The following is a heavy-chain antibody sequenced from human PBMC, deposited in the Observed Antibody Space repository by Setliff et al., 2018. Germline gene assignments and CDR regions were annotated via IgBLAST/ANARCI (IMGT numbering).Heavy chain of an antibody. CDR2: IFSKGST. Sequence: SETLSLTCTVSGGSISSGNYYWSWIRQPAGKAPEWIGHIFSKGSTNNNPSLKSRVTISIDSSKNQMSLRMTSVTAADTAVYYCARRGYYYGWGDSNAFDIWGQGTMVTVSS. J-gene: IGHJ3*02. CDR3: ARRGYYYGWGDSNAFDI. V-gene: IGHV4-61*09. CDR1: GGSISSGNYY. D-gene: IGHD3-10*01.